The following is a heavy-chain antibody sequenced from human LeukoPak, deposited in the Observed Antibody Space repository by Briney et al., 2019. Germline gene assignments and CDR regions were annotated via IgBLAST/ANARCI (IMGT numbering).Heavy chain of an antibody. CDR2: ISGSGGST. J-gene: IGHJ6*02. CDR1: GFTFSSYA. V-gene: IGHV3-23*01. D-gene: IGHD3-9*01. CDR3: AKDLGYDILTGYYVTYYYYGMDV. Sequence: PGGSLRLSCAASGFTFSSYAMSWVRQAPGKGLEWVSAISGSGGSTYYADSVKGRFTTSRDNSKNALYLQMNSLRAEDTAVYYCAKDLGYDILTGYYVTYYYYGMDVWGQGTTVTVSS.